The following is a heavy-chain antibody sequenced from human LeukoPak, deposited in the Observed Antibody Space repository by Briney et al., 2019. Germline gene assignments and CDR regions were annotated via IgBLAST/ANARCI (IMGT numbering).Heavy chain of an antibody. CDR2: ISSDGIDK. CDR1: GVTFRNYG. D-gene: IGHD1-1*01. J-gene: IGHJ4*02. Sequence: GGSLRLSCSVSGVTFRNYGMHWVRQAPGKGLEWVALISSDGIDKLYGASVKGRFTISRDDSKSTLYLQMNSLTAEDTAVYYCTTKVMRGNLGDNYDDWGQGTLVTVSS. V-gene: IGHV3-30*03. CDR3: TTKVMRGNLGDNYDD.